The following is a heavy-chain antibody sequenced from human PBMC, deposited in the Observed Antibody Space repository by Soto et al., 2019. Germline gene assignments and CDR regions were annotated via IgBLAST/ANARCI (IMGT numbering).Heavy chain of an antibody. CDR1: GYSFTSYW. Sequence: PGESLNISCKGSGYSFTSYWIGWVRQMPGKGLEWMGIIYLGDSDTRYSPSFQGQVTISADKSISTAYLQWSSLKASDTAMYYCARQTYCSSTSCYTVDSWGQGTLVTVSS. D-gene: IGHD2-2*02. V-gene: IGHV5-51*01. CDR3: ARQTYCSSTSCYTVDS. CDR2: IYLGDSDT. J-gene: IGHJ4*02.